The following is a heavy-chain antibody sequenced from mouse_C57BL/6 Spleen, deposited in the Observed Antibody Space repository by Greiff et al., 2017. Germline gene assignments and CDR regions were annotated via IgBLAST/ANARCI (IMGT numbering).Heavy chain of an antibody. V-gene: IGHV14-4*01. CDR1: GFNIKDDY. D-gene: IGHD1-1*01. CDR3: TRANPAFDY. CDR2: IGPEDGGT. Sequence: VQLKESGAELVRPGASVKLSCTASGFNIKDDYMHWVQQGPEQGPEWIGWIGPEDGGTEYASKVPGKATITADPYSNTAYLQLSSLTSEDTAVYYCTRANPAFDYWGQGTTLTVSS. J-gene: IGHJ2*01.